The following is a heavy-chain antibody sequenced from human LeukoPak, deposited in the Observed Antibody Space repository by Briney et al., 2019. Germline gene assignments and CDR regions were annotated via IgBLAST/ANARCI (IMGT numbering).Heavy chain of an antibody. Sequence: SETLSLTCAVSGGSITSRGYYWTWIRQPPGKGLEWIGYIYHSGSTYYNPSLKSRVTISVDRSKNQFSLKLSSVTAADTAVYYCARRPIYYDSSGYPLYYFDYWGQGTLVTVSS. D-gene: IGHD3-22*01. J-gene: IGHJ4*02. V-gene: IGHV4-30-2*01. CDR2: IYHSGST. CDR1: GGSITSRGYY. CDR3: ARRPIYYDSSGYPLYYFDY.